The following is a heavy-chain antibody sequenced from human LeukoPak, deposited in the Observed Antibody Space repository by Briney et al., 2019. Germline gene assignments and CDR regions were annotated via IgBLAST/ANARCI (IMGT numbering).Heavy chain of an antibody. V-gene: IGHV1-69*13. CDR1: GGTFSSYA. CDR2: IIPIFGTA. J-gene: IGHJ4*02. CDR3: ARDQYDTWSRRGNFDS. D-gene: IGHD3-3*01. Sequence: SVKVSCKASGGTFSSYAISWVRQAPGQGLEWMGGIIPIFGTANYAQKFQGRVTITADESTSTAYMELSSLRSEDTAVFYCARDQYDTWSRRGNFDSWGQGTLVIVSS.